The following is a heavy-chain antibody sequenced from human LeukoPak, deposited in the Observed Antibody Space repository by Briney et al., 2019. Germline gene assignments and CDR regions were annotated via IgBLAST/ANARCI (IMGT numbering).Heavy chain of an antibody. CDR1: GGSISSGSYY. J-gene: IGHJ6*02. CDR2: IYTSGST. Sequence: SETLSLTCTVSGGSISSGSYYWSWIRQPAGKGLEWIGRIYTSGSTNYNPSLKSRVTISVDTSKNQFSLKLSSVTAADTAVYYCARDFYGGKGYYGMDVWCQGTTVTVSS. CDR3: ARDFYGGKGYYGMDV. D-gene: IGHD4-23*01. V-gene: IGHV4-61*02.